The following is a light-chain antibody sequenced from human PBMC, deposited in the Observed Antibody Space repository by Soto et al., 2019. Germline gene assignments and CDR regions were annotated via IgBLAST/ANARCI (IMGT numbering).Light chain of an antibody. Sequence: RLAQSXYSLSSCNAVXXXXXGXESEGMRTYLAWYQQGXGQGPEVVIYGASXLKSGVASRFSGSGSGRAFTHAISSLEPEYFTTYSCHQLNSYPRTFGQLTKVDI. V-gene: IGKV1-9*01. J-gene: IGKJ1*01. CDR3: HQLNSYPRT. CDR2: GAS. CDR1: EGMRTY.